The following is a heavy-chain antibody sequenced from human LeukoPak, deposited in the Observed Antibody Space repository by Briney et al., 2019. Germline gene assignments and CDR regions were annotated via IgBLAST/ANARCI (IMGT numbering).Heavy chain of an antibody. CDR1: AFTFSNYD. CDR2: ISGSGGST. D-gene: IGHD3-3*01. Sequence: GGSLRLSCAASAFTFSNYDMHWVRQAPGKGLEWVSAISGSGGSTYYADSVKGRFTISRDNSKNTLYLQMNSLRAEDTAVYYCANYPGEHYDFWSGYVMDVWGQGTTVTVSS. V-gene: IGHV3-23*01. J-gene: IGHJ6*02. CDR3: ANYPGEHYDFWSGYVMDV.